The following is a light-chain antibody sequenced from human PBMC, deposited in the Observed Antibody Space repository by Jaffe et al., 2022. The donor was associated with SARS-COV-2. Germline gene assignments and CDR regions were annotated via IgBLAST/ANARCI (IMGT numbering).Light chain of an antibody. CDR2: DVS. V-gene: IGLV2-11*01. J-gene: IGLJ2*01. Sequence: QSALTQPHSVSGSPGQSVTISCTGTSSDVGAYNYVSWYQHHPGKAPKLIIYDVSKRPSGFPDRFSGSKSGNTASLTISGLQAEDEADYYCSSYAGSYTLVFGGGTKLTVL. CDR3: SSYAGSYTLV. CDR1: SSDVGAYNY.